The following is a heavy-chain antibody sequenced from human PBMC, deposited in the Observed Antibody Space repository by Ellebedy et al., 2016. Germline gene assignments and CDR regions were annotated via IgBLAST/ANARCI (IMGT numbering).Heavy chain of an antibody. CDR1: GYRFSSYW. Sequence: GESLKISCKGSGYRFSSYWINWVRQMPGRGLEWMGRIDPGDSATNYSPSFEGHVSFSVDNSVATAYLHLNSLKASDTAMFYCAKQHGDYAGWFDSWGQGTVVIVSS. J-gene: IGHJ5*01. CDR3: AKQHGDYAGWFDS. V-gene: IGHV5-10-1*01. CDR2: IDPGDSAT. D-gene: IGHD4-17*01.